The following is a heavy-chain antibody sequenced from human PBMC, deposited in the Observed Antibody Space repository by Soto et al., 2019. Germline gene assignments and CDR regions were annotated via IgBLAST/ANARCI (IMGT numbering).Heavy chain of an antibody. D-gene: IGHD3-22*01. V-gene: IGHV3-30*18. CDR3: AKDGIIDGSGHYYFFDY. J-gene: IGHJ4*02. Sequence: SGGSLRLSCAASGFSFSSYGMHWVRQAPGKGLEWVAVISHDGSIKYYVDSVKGRFTISRDNAKNTLYLQMNSLRAEDTAVYYCAKDGIIDGSGHYYFFDYWGRGTLVTVSS. CDR2: ISHDGSIK. CDR1: GFSFSSYG.